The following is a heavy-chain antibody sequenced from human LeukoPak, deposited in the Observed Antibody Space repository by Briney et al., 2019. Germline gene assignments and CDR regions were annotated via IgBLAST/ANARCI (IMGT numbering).Heavy chain of an antibody. V-gene: IGHV1-69*05. J-gene: IGHJ5*02. CDR3: AKIEVPAAWGWFDP. CDR1: GGTFSSYA. CDR2: IIPIFGTA. D-gene: IGHD2-2*01. Sequence: GSSVKVSCKASGGTFSSYAISWVRQAPGQGLEWMGGIIPIFGTANYAQKFQGRVTITTDESTSTAYMELSSLRSEDTAVYYCAKIEVPAAWGWFDPWGQGTLVTVSS.